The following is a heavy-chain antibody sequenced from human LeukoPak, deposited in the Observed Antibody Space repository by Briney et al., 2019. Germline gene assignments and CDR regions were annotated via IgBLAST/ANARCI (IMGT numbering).Heavy chain of an antibody. CDR3: ARAVVLAAAGRRDNWFDP. Sequence: SETLSLTCAVYGGSFSGYYWSWIRQPPGKGLEWIGEINHSGSTYYNPSLKSRVTISVDTSKNQFSLKLSSVTAADTAVYYCARAVVLAAAGRRDNWFDPWGQGTLVTVSS. J-gene: IGHJ5*02. CDR1: GGSFSGYY. D-gene: IGHD6-13*01. V-gene: IGHV4-34*09. CDR2: INHSGST.